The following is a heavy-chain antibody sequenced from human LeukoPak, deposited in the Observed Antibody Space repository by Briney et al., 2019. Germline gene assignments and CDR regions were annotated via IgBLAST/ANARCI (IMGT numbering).Heavy chain of an antibody. V-gene: IGHV3-21*01. CDR1: GFTFNKYS. D-gene: IGHD1-26*01. Sequence: GGSLRLSCAASGFTFNKYSMNWVRQAPGKGLEWVSSITSTSTYIYYADSVKGRFTISRDNSKNFLYLQMNSLRAEDTAVYFCARATWDPNYYYYMDVWGKGTTVTISS. CDR3: ARATWDPNYYYYMDV. J-gene: IGHJ6*03. CDR2: ITSTSTYI.